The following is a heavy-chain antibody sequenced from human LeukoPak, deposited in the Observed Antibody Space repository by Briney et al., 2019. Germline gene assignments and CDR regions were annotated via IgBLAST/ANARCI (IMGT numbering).Heavy chain of an antibody. D-gene: IGHD3-9*01. CDR3: ARPLTGYSYFDY. Sequence: PSETLSLTCTVSGGSISSSPYYWGWIRQPPGKGLEWIRSVYYSGSTSYNPPLKSRVTISVDTSKNQCSLKLNSVTAADTAVYYCARPLTGYSYFDYWGQGTLVTVSS. CDR2: VYYSGST. J-gene: IGHJ4*02. V-gene: IGHV4-39*01. CDR1: GGSISSSPYY.